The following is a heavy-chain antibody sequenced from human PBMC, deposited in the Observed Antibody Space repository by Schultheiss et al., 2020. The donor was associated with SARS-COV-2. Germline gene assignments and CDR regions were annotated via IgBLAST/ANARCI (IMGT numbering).Heavy chain of an antibody. D-gene: IGHD6-13*01. V-gene: IGHV4-34*01. J-gene: IGHJ5*02. CDR2: INHSGST. CDR1: GGSFSGYY. CDR3: ARGLGTISWYRSHYFDP. Sequence: SETLSLTCAVYGGSFSGYYWSWIRQPPGKGLEWIGEINHSGSTNYNPSLKSRVTILVDTSKNQFSLKLSSVTAADTAVYYCARGLGTISWYRSHYFDPWGQGALVTVSS.